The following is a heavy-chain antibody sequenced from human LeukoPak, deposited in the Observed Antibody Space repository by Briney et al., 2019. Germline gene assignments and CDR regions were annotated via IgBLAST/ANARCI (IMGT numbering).Heavy chain of an antibody. CDR1: GGSISSGGYY. CDR2: IYYSGST. CDR3: ASRRGSRFDY. Sequence: NPSETLSLTCTVSGGSISSGGYYWSWIRQHPGKGLEWIGYIYYSGSTYYHPSLKSRVTISVDTSKNQFSLKLSSVTAADTAVYYCASRRGSRFDYWGQGTLVTVSS. V-gene: IGHV4-31*03. J-gene: IGHJ4*02. D-gene: IGHD3-10*01.